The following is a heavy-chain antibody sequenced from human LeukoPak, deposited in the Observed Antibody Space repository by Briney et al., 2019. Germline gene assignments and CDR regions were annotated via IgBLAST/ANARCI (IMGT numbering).Heavy chain of an antibody. D-gene: IGHD3-10*01. Sequence: GGSLRLSCAASGFSFSDYNMNWVRQAPGKALEWVSSITSTGTYIFYGDSVKGRFTISRDNSKNMLYLQMNSLGAEDTAVYYCARSLRVRGVPDYMDVWGKGTTVTISS. CDR3: ARSLRVRGVPDYMDV. CDR2: ITSTGTYI. CDR1: GFSFSDYN. J-gene: IGHJ6*03. V-gene: IGHV3-21*04.